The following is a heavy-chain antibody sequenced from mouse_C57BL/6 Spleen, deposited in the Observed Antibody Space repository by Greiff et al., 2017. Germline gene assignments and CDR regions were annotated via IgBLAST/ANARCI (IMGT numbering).Heavy chain of an antibody. CDR2: IYPSDSET. CDR3: ARYGDYYAMDY. D-gene: IGHD1-1*02. V-gene: IGHV1-61*01. Sequence: QVQLQQPGAELVRPGSSVKLSCKASGYTFTSYWMDWVKQRPGQGLEWIGNIYPSDSETHYNQKFKDKATLTVDKSSSTAYMQLSSPTSEDSAVYYCARYGDYYAMDYWGQGTSVTVSS. J-gene: IGHJ4*01. CDR1: GYTFTSYW.